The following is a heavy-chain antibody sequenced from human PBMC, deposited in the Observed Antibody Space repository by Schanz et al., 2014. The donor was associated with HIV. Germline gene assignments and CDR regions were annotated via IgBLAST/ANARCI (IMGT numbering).Heavy chain of an antibody. CDR2: ISWNSGSI. CDR3: ARGSWYSSGWYDDYYYYEVDV. J-gene: IGHJ6*02. CDR1: GFTFDDYA. V-gene: IGHV3-9*01. D-gene: IGHD6-19*01. Sequence: EVRLVESGGGLVQPGRSLRLSCAASGFTFDDYAMHWVRQVPGKGLEWVSGISWNSGSIGYADSVKGRFTISRDNANNSLYLQLNSLSAEDTAVYYCARGSWYSSGWYDDYYYYEVDVWGQGTTVTVSS.